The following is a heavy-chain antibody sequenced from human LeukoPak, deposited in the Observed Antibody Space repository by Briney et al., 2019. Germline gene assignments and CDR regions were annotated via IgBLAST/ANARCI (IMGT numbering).Heavy chain of an antibody. CDR3: ARSVDYFDNTGPHMMFDY. CDR1: GDSITSHY. Sequence: SETLSLTCNVSGDSITSHYWNWIRQPPGKGLEWIGYIYYTGIIKYNPSLTSRVSMSVDTSKNQFFLRMKSVTAADTAVYHCARSVDYFDNTGPHMMFDYWGQGSLVTVSS. J-gene: IGHJ4*02. V-gene: IGHV4-59*11. CDR2: IYYTGII. D-gene: IGHD3-22*01.